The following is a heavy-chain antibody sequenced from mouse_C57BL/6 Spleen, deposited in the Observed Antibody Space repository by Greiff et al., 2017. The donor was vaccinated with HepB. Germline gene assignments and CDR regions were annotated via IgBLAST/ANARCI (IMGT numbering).Heavy chain of an antibody. D-gene: IGHD1-1*01. J-gene: IGHJ2*01. V-gene: IGHV14-2*01. Sequence: VQLQQSGAELVKPGASVKLSCTASGFNIKDYYMHWVKQRTEQGLEWIGRIDPEDGETKYDPKFKGKATITADTTSNTAYLQLRSLTSEDTAVYYCASTPITPVVAFDYWGQGTTLTVSS. CDR2: IDPEDGET. CDR3: ASTPITPVVAFDY. CDR1: GFNIKDYY.